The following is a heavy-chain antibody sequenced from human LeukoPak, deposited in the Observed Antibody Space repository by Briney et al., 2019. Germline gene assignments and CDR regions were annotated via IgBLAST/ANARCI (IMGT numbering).Heavy chain of an antibody. J-gene: IGHJ4*02. D-gene: IGHD4-23*01. Sequence: PGGSLRLSCAAPGFAFTTHWMTWVRQTPGKGLEWVANIKQDGTKKNYLDSVKGRFTISRDNTNNSLYLQMSGLRTEDTAVYYCARDNYGGYFDSWGQGTLVTVSS. CDR1: GFAFTTHW. V-gene: IGHV3-7*01. CDR2: IKQDGTKK. CDR3: ARDNYGGYFDS.